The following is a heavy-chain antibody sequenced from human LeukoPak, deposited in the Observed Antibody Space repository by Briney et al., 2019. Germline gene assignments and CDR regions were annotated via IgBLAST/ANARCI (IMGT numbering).Heavy chain of an antibody. CDR1: GGTFSSYA. D-gene: IGHD2-2*01. Sequence: SVKVSCKASGGTFSSYAISWVRQAPGQGLEWMGGIIPIFGTANYAQKFQGRVTITADKSTSTAYMELSSLRSEDTAVYYCASRCSSTSCYSRGDYWGQGTLVTVSS. J-gene: IGHJ4*02. V-gene: IGHV1-69*06. CDR2: IIPIFGTA. CDR3: ASRCSSTSCYSRGDY.